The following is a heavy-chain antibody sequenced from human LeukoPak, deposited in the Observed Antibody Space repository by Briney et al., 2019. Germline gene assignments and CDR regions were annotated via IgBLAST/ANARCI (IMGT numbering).Heavy chain of an antibody. CDR2: ISSSSSTI. CDR3: AKIFRPPLPTYWFWETYGMDV. V-gene: IGHV3-48*04. J-gene: IGHJ6*02. Sequence: PGGSLRLSCAASGFTFSSYSMNWVRQAPGKGLEWVSYISSSSSTIYYADSVKGRFTISRDNAKNSLYLQMNSLRAEDTAVYYCAKIFRPPLPTYWFWETYGMDVWGQGTTVTVSS. D-gene: IGHD2-8*02. CDR1: GFTFSSYS.